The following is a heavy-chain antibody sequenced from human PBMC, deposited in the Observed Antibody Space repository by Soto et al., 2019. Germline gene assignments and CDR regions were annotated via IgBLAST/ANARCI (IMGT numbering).Heavy chain of an antibody. J-gene: IGHJ4*02. CDR1: GGTFSSYA. V-gene: IGHV1-69*12. Sequence: QVQLVQSGAEVKKPGSSVKVSCKASGGTFSSYAISWVRQAPVQGLEWMGGIIPIFGTADYAQKFQSRVTVAEDATTDTANREPGSQRPEDAAVYDCAGSIVLVVYAVRDSSGWYCDYWGRGTLVTVSS. CDR3: AGSIVLVVYAVRDSSGWYCDY. CDR2: IIPIFGTA. D-gene: IGHD2-8*01.